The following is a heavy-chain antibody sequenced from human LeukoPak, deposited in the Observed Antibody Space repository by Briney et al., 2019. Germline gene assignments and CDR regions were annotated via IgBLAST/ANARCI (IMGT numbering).Heavy chain of an antibody. D-gene: IGHD3-22*01. Sequence: ASVKVSCKASGYTFTSYYMHWVRQAPGQGLEWMGIINPSGGSTSYAQKFQGRVTMTRDTSTSTVYMELSSLRSEDTAVYYCARDPGIESSGHSPFDYWGQGTLVTVSS. V-gene: IGHV1-46*01. J-gene: IGHJ4*02. CDR3: ARDPGIESSGHSPFDY. CDR2: INPSGGST. CDR1: GYTFTSYY.